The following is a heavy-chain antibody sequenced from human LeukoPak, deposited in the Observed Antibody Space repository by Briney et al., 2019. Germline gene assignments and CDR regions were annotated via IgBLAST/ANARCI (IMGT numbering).Heavy chain of an antibody. D-gene: IGHD1-1*01. CDR3: ARSLRWNLVGFDY. V-gene: IGHV3-23*05. J-gene: IGHJ4*02. CDR2: INNSGTST. Sequence: PGGSLRLSCAASGFAFSSYAINWVRQAPGKGLQWVSVINNSGTSTFYASSVKGRFTISRDNSRNTLYLQMSSLRGEDTALYFCARSLRWNLVGFDYWGQGTLVTVSS. CDR1: GFAFSSYA.